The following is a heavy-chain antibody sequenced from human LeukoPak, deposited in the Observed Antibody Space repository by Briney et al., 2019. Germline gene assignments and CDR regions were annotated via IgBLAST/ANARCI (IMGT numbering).Heavy chain of an antibody. V-gene: IGHV3-7*01. D-gene: IGHD3-3*01. J-gene: IGHJ6*03. Sequence: GGSLRLSCAASGFTFSSYWMSWVRQAPGKGLEWVANIKQDGSEKYYVDSVKGRFTISRDNAKNSLYLQMNSLRAEDTAAYYCAGVPLAAYDFWSGYYNYYYYYYMDVWGKGTTVTVSS. CDR2: IKQDGSEK. CDR3: AGVPLAAYDFWSGYYNYYYYYYMDV. CDR1: GFTFSSYW.